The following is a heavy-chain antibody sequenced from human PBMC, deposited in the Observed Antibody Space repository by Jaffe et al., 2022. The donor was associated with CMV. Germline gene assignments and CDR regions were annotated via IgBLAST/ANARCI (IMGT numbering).Heavy chain of an antibody. V-gene: IGHV1-46*01. CDR2: INPSGGST. D-gene: IGHD6-19*01. Sequence: QVQLVQSGAEVKKPGASVKVSCKASGYTFTSYYMHWVRQAPGQGLEWMGIINPSGGSTSYAQKFQGRVTMTRDTSTSTVYMELSSLRSEDTAVYYCARAGAVSSGWYYYMDVWGKGTTVTVSS. CDR3: ARAGAVSSGWYYYMDV. CDR1: GYTFTSYY. J-gene: IGHJ6*03.